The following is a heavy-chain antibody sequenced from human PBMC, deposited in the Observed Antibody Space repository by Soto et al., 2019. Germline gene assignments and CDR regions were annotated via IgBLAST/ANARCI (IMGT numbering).Heavy chain of an antibody. Sequence: QVQLVESGGGVVQPGRSLRLSCAASGFTFSSYGMHWVRQAPGKGLEWVALISYDGSNEYYADSVKGRFTISRDNSKNTLYLQMSSLRAEATAGYYWAKDLWELAYYFEYWGQGTLVTVSS. J-gene: IGHJ4*02. CDR1: GFTFSSYG. CDR2: ISYDGSNE. D-gene: IGHD1-26*01. CDR3: AKDLWELAYYFEY. V-gene: IGHV3-30*18.